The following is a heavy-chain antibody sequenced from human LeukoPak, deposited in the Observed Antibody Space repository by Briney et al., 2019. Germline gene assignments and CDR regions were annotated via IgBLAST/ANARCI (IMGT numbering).Heavy chain of an antibody. CDR1: GFTFSSYG. CDR3: ARIITMIVVAGGY. Sequence: GGSLRLSCAASGFTFSSYGMHWIRQAPGKGLEWVAFIRYDGSNKYYADSVKGRFTISRDNSKNTLYLQMNSLRAEDTAVYCCARIITMIVVAGGYWGQGTLVTVSS. V-gene: IGHV3-30*02. D-gene: IGHD3-22*01. CDR2: IRYDGSNK. J-gene: IGHJ4*02.